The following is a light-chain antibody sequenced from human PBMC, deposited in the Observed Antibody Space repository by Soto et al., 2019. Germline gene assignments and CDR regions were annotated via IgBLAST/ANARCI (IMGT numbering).Light chain of an antibody. Sequence: EIVTTQSPATLSVSPGERAPLSCRASQSVSSNLAWYQQKPGPAPRLVVYGASTRPTGIPTRFSGSGCGTEFTLTISSLRSEDFAVYYCQQYNNWPLWTFGQGTKVDIK. V-gene: IGKV3-15*01. CDR1: QSVSSN. CDR2: GAS. J-gene: IGKJ1*01. CDR3: QQYNNWPLWT.